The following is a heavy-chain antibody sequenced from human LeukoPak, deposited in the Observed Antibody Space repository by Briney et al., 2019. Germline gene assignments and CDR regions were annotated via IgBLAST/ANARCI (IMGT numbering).Heavy chain of an antibody. Sequence: SETLPLTCTVSGGSISSSSYYWGWIRQPPGKGLEWIGSIYYSGSTYYNPSLKSRVTISLDTSKEQFSLNLSSVTAADTAIYYCARLSYYDNSDFALFDYWGQGTLVTVSS. V-gene: IGHV4-39*07. CDR3: ARLSYYDNSDFALFDY. CDR2: IYYSGST. D-gene: IGHD3-22*01. CDR1: GGSISSSSYY. J-gene: IGHJ4*02.